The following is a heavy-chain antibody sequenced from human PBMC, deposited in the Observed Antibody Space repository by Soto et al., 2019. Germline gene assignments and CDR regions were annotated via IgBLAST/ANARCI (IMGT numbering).Heavy chain of an antibody. CDR2: FDLENGET. CDR1: GYTLTELS. V-gene: IGHV1-24*01. Sequence: ASVKVSCKVSGYTLTELSIHWVRQAPGEGLEWMGGFDLENGETIYAQRFQGRVTMTEESAADTPYMELSSLRSEDTAVYYCAIEVRRSSKFDHWGQGTMVTVSS. CDR3: AIEVRRSSKFDH. J-gene: IGHJ4*02. D-gene: IGHD6-13*01.